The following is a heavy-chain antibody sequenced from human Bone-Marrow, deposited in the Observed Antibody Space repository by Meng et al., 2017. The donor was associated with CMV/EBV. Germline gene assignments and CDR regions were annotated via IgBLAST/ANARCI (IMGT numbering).Heavy chain of an antibody. CDR2: TYQRSRWYN. CDR3: ARNFGYDSSIDY. J-gene: IGHJ4*02. V-gene: IGHV6-1*01. CDR1: GDSVSSNSAA. Sequence: SETLSLTCAISGDSVSSNSAAWNWIRQSPSRGLEWLGRTYQRSRWYNDYAVSVRSRISINADTSKNQFSLQVNSVTPEDTAVYYCARNFGYDSSIDYWGQGTLATVSS. D-gene: IGHD3-22*01.